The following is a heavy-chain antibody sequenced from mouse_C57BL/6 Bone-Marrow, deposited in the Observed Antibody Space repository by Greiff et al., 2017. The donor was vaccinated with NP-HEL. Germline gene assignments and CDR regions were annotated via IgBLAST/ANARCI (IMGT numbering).Heavy chain of an antibody. Sequence: EVKLEESGPGLVKPSQSLSLTCSVTGYSITSGYYWNWIRQFPGNKLEWMGYISYDGSNNYNPSLKNRISITRDTSKNQFFLKLNSVTTEDTATYYCARGGPITTVPYFDYWGQGTTLTVSS. CDR2: ISYDGSN. CDR1: GYSITSGYY. V-gene: IGHV3-6*01. CDR3: ARGGPITTVPYFDY. J-gene: IGHJ2*01. D-gene: IGHD1-1*01.